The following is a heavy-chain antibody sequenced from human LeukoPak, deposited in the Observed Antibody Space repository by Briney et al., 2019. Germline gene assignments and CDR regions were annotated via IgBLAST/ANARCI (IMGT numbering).Heavy chain of an antibody. V-gene: IGHV4-34*01. CDR1: GGSFSGYY. CDR2: INHSGST. CDR3: ARGRLLWFDLDAFDI. Sequence: PSETLSLTCAVYGGSFSGYYWSWIRQPPGKGLEWIGEINHSGSTNYNPSLKSRVTISVDTSKNQFSLKLSSVTAADTAVYYCARGRLLWFDLDAFDIWGQGTMVTVSP. D-gene: IGHD3-10*01. J-gene: IGHJ3*02.